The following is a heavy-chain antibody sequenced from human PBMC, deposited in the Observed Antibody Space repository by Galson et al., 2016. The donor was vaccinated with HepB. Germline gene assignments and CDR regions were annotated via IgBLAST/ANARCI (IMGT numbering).Heavy chain of an antibody. Sequence: SLRLSCAASQFAFNTYWMHWVRQGPGKGLVWLSRINTDGSTATYADSGKGRFTVSRDNAKNTLYLQMNSLRVEDTGIYYCARVRWLAHGFCMDVWGQGTTVTVSS. J-gene: IGHJ6*02. CDR2: INTDGSTA. CDR1: QFAFNTYW. CDR3: ARVRWLAHGFCMDV. V-gene: IGHV3-74*01. D-gene: IGHD6-19*01.